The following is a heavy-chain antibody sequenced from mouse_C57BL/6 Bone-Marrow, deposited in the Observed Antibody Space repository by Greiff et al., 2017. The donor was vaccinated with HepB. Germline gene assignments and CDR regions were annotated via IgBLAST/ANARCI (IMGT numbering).Heavy chain of an antibody. D-gene: IGHD1-1*01. CDR3: ARLTTVVAHYYAMDY. V-gene: IGHV1-69*01. CDR1: GYTFTSYW. Sequence: VQLQQPGAELVMPGASVKLSCKASGYTFTSYWMHWVKQRPGQGLEWIGEIDPSDSYTNYNQKFKGKSTLTVDKSSSTAYMHLSSLTSEDSAVYYCARLTTVVAHYYAMDYWGQGTSVTVSS. J-gene: IGHJ4*01. CDR2: IDPSDSYT.